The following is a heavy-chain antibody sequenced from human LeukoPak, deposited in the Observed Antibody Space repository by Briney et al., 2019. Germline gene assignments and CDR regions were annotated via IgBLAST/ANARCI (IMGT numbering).Heavy chain of an antibody. V-gene: IGHV3-23*01. J-gene: IGHJ5*02. CDR2: ISGSGGDT. CDR1: GFPFSTYA. CDR3: AKPVVAATLDNWFDP. Sequence: GGSLRLSCAASGFPFSTYAMSWVRQAPGKGLEWVSVISGSGGDTYYADSVKGRFTISGDNSKNTLYLQMNSLRAEDTAVYYCAKPVVAATLDNWFDPWGQGTLVTVSS. D-gene: IGHD2-15*01.